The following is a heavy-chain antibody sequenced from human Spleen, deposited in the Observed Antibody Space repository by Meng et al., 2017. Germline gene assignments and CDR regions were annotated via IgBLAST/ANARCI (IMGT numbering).Heavy chain of an antibody. J-gene: IGHJ4*02. D-gene: IGHD3-3*01. CDR2: INPNTGKP. Sequence: QVQLVQSGSELKKPGASVKVSCKASGYIFTSDAINGVRQAPGQGLGWMGWINPNTGKPAYVQGFTGRFVFSLDTSVSTAYLQITSLKAEDTAIYYCARGAASRLEVWGQGTLVTVSS. CDR3: ARGAASRLEV. V-gene: IGHV7-4-1*02. CDR1: GYIFTSDA.